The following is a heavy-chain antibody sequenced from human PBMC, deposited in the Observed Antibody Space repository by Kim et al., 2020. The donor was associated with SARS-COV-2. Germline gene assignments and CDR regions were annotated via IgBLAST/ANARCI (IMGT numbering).Heavy chain of an antibody. D-gene: IGHD3-22*01. J-gene: IGHJ4*02. CDR3: ARRGSYYYDSSGYYPFDY. Sequence: KSRVTISVDTSKNQFSLKLSSVTTADTDVYYCARRGSYYYDSSGYYPFDYWGQGTLVTVSS. V-gene: IGHV4-39*01.